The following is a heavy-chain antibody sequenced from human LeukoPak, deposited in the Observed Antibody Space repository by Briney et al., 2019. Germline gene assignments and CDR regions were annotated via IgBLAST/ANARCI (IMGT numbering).Heavy chain of an antibody. D-gene: IGHD6-13*01. V-gene: IGHV3-9*01. J-gene: IGHJ4*02. CDR1: GFTFSSYA. Sequence: GGSLRLSCAASGFTFSSYAMSWVRQAPGKGLEWVAGISWNSASIGYADSVKGRFTISRENAKNSLYLQMNSLRAGDTAVYYCARGGRGSSWFDNWGQGTLVTVSS. CDR2: ISWNSASI. CDR3: ARGGRGSSWFDN.